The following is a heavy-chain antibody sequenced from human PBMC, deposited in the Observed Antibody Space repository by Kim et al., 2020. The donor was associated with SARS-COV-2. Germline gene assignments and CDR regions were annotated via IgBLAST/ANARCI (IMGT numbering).Heavy chain of an antibody. J-gene: IGHJ5*02. CDR1: GYTFTGYY. CDR3: ARCMGGLTHSSSWYRSLNWFDP. V-gene: IGHV1-2*02. CDR2: INPNSGGT. Sequence: ASVKVSCKASGYTFTGYYMHWVRQAPGQGLEWMGWINPNSGGTNYAQKFQGRVTMTRDTSISTAYMELSRLRSDDTAVYYCARCMGGLTHSSSWYRSLNWFDPWGQGTLVTVSS. D-gene: IGHD6-13*01.